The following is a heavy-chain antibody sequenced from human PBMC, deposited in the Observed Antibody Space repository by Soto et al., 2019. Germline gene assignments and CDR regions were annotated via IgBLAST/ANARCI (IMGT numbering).Heavy chain of an antibody. V-gene: IGHV4-59*01. CDR3: ARDPGYSGSFKYGMDV. CDR2: IYYSGRT. Sequence: SETLSLTCTVPGGSISSYYWSWIRQPPGKGLEWIGYIYYSGRTNYNPSLKSRVTISVDTSKNQFSLKLSSVTAADTAVYYCARDPGYSGSFKYGMDVWGQGTTVTVSS. D-gene: IGHD1-26*01. J-gene: IGHJ6*02. CDR1: GGSISSYY.